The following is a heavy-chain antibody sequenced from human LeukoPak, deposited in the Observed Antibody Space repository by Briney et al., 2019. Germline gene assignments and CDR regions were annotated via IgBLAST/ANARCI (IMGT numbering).Heavy chain of an antibody. Sequence: PGGSLRLSCAASGFTFSSYAMSWVRQAPGKGLEWVSAISGSGGSTYYADSVKGRFTISRDNSKNTLCLQMNSLRAEDTAVYYCAKEALYDSSGYYYFYFDYWGQGTLVTVSS. D-gene: IGHD3-22*01. V-gene: IGHV3-23*01. CDR1: GFTFSSYA. J-gene: IGHJ4*02. CDR2: ISGSGGST. CDR3: AKEALYDSSGYYYFYFDY.